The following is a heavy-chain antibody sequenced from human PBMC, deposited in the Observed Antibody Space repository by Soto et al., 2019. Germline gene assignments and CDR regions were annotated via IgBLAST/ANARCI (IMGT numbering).Heavy chain of an antibody. CDR2: INPNSGGT. Sequence: GASVKVSCKASGYTFTGYYMHWVRQAPGQGLGWMGWINPNSGGTNYAQKFQGRVTMTRDTSISTAYMELSRLRSDDTAVYYCARARPFGVVNYGMDVWGQGTTVTVSS. CDR3: ARARPFGVVNYGMDV. CDR1: GYTFTGYY. V-gene: IGHV1-2*02. D-gene: IGHD3-3*01. J-gene: IGHJ6*02.